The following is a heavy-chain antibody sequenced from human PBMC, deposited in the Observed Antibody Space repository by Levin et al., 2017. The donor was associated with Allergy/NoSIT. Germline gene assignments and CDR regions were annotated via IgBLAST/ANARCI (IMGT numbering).Heavy chain of an antibody. CDR2: IRTRTYGGTI. Sequence: PGGSLRLSCTASGFTFGDYPMSWFRQAPGKGLEWVCYIRTRTYGGTIECAASVKGRFTISRDDSNSIVYLQMNSLKTEDTAIYYCTRALRVVGDAFDVWGQGTMVTVSS. D-gene: IGHD2-15*01. V-gene: IGHV3-49*03. CDR1: GFTFGDYP. CDR3: TRALRVVGDAFDV. J-gene: IGHJ3*01.